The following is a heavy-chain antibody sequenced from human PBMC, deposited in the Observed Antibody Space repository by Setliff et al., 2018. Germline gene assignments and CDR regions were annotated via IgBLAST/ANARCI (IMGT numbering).Heavy chain of an antibody. CDR1: GDSISSFSYY. CDR2: IYDSGKT. D-gene: IGHD2-2*02. Sequence: PSETLSLTCTVPGDSISSFSYYWGWIRQPPGKGLEWIGTIYDSGKTYYNPSLKSRVTISVDTSKNQFSLKLNSVTAADTGVYYCASCRFQVPYNYWGQGTLVSVSS. CDR3: ASCRFQVPYNY. J-gene: IGHJ4*02. V-gene: IGHV4-39*01.